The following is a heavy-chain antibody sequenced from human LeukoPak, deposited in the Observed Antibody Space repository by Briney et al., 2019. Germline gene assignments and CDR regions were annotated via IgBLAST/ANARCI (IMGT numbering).Heavy chain of an antibody. CDR3: TRGPPDGSGNYYPGDF. J-gene: IGHJ4*02. V-gene: IGHV3-74*01. D-gene: IGHD3-10*01. CDR2: ISSDGTNT. Sequence: PGGSLRLSCAASGFTFSSHWMHWVRQAPGKGLGWVSRISSDGTNTNYADSVKGRFTISRDNARNTLYLPMNSLRVEDTAVYYCTRGPPDGSGNYYPGDFWGQGTPVTVSS. CDR1: GFTFSSHW.